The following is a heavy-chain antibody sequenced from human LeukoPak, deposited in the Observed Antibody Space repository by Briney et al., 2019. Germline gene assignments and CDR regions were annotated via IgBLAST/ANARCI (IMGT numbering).Heavy chain of an antibody. CDR1: GGSFSGYY. V-gene: IGHV4-34*01. CDR3: ARDGGQQLVAFYYYYYYMDV. J-gene: IGHJ6*03. CDR2: INHSGST. Sequence: SETLSLTCAVYGGSFSGYYWSWIRQPPGKGLEWIGEINHSGSTYYNPSLKSRVTISVDTSKNQFSLKLSSVTAADTAVYYCARDGGQQLVAFYYYYYYMDVWGKGTTVTVSS. D-gene: IGHD6-13*01.